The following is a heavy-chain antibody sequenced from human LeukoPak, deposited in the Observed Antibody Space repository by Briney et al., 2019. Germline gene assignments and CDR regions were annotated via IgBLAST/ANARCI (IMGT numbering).Heavy chain of an antibody. CDR3: AKPLGAYYYDSRGHFAYDA. D-gene: IGHD3-22*01. Sequence: GGSLRLSCEASGFTFSTYAMSWVRQAPGKGLEWVSVISGSGGSTYYADSVKGRFTISRDNSKNTLDLQMNSLRVEDTAVYHCAKPLGAYYYDSRGHFAYDAWGQGTMVTVSS. V-gene: IGHV3-23*01. CDR2: ISGSGGST. CDR1: GFTFSTYA. J-gene: IGHJ3*01.